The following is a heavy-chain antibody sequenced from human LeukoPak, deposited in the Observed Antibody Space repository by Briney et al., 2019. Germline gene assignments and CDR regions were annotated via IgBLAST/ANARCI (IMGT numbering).Heavy chain of an antibody. D-gene: IGHD3-22*01. Sequence: ASVKVSCKASGYTFTGYYMHWVRQAPGQGLEWMGWINPNSGGTNYAQKSQGRVTMTRDTSISTAYMELSRLRSDDTAVYYCARDKRYYYDSTGYYYYAFDVWGQGTMVTVSS. V-gene: IGHV1-2*02. CDR3: ARDKRYYYDSTGYYYYAFDV. CDR2: INPNSGGT. J-gene: IGHJ3*01. CDR1: GYTFTGYY.